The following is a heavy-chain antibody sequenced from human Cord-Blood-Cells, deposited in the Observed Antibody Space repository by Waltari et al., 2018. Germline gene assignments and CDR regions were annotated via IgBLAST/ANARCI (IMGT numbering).Heavy chain of an antibody. V-gene: IGHV1-2*02. CDR1: GYTFTGYY. D-gene: IGHD5-12*01. CDR3: ARDMDIVATMVDY. J-gene: IGHJ4*02. Sequence: QVQLVQSGAEVKKPGASVKVSCKASGYTFTGYYMHWVRQPPGQGLGWMGWINPNSGGTNYAQTFQGRVTMTRDTSISTAYMELSRLRSDDTAVYYCARDMDIVATMVDYWGQGTLVTVSS. CDR2: INPNSGGT.